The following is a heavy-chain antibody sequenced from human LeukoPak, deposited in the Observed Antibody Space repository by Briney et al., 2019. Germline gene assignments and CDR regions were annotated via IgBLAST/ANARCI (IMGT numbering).Heavy chain of an antibody. J-gene: IGHJ4*02. CDR1: GGSISGGSYY. CDR3: ARGRLLWFGELLYPYEFDY. V-gene: IGHV4-61*02. D-gene: IGHD3-10*01. CDR2: IYTSGST. Sequence: SQTLSLTCTVSGGSISGGSYYWSWIRQPAGKGLEWIGRIYTSGSTNYNPSLKSRVTISVDTSKNQFSLKLSSVTAADTAVYYCARGRLLWFGELLYPYEFDYWGQGTLVTVSS.